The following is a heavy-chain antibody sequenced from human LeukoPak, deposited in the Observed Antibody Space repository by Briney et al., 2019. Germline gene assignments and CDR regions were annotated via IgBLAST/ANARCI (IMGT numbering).Heavy chain of an antibody. J-gene: IGHJ4*02. CDR1: GFTFSNAW. Sequence: PGGSLRLSCAASGFTFSNAWMSWVRQAPGKGLEWVGRIKSKTDGGTTDYAAPVKGRFTISRDDSKNTLYLQMNSLKTEDTAAYYCTTDPDGSGSYYNDYWGQGTLVTVSS. V-gene: IGHV3-15*01. CDR3: TTDPDGSGSYYNDY. CDR2: IKSKTDGGTT. D-gene: IGHD3-10*01.